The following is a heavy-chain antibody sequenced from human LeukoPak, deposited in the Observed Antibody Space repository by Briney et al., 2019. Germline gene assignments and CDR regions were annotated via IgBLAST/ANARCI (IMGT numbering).Heavy chain of an antibody. J-gene: IGHJ4*02. CDR3: ARDLHLGTVVTPVGY. V-gene: IGHV3-23*01. D-gene: IGHD4-23*01. CDR2: ISSSGGNT. CDR1: GFTFSSYA. Sequence: GGSLRLSCAASGFTFSSYAMSWVRQAPGKGLEWVSAISSSGGNTYYADSVKGRFTISRDNSKNTLYLQMNSLRAEDTAVYYCARDLHLGTVVTPVGYWGQGTLVTVSS.